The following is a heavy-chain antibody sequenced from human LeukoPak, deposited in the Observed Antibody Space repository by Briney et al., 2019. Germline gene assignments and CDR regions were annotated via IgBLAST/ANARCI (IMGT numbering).Heavy chain of an antibody. CDR3: ARDHSSSWTYYYYGMDV. D-gene: IGHD6-13*01. J-gene: IGHJ6*02. CDR2: IWYDGSNK. CDR1: GFTFSSYG. V-gene: IGHV3-33*01. Sequence: GGSLRLSCAASGFTFSSYGMHWVRQAPGKGLEWVAVIWYDGSNKYYADSVKGRFTISRDNSKSTLYLQMNSLRAEDTAVYYCARDHSSSWTYYYYGMDVWGQGTTVTVSS.